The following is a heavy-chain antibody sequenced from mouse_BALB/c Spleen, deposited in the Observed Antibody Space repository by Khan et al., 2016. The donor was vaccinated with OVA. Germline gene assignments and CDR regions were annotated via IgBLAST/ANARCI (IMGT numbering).Heavy chain of an antibody. Sequence: QVQLQQSGAELAKPGASVKLSCRTSGYTFTNYWIQWVKQRPGQGLGWIGEIFPGTGTTYYNENFKGKATLTIDTSSSTVYMLLSSLTSEDSAVYFCARGYFGNYDFAYWGQGTLVTVSA. CDR2: IFPGTGTT. V-gene: IGHV1S132*01. D-gene: IGHD2-1*01. CDR1: GYTFTNYW. J-gene: IGHJ3*01. CDR3: ARGYFGNYDFAY.